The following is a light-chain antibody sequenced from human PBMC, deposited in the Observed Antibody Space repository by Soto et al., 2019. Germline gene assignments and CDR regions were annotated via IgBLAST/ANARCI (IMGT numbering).Light chain of an antibody. CDR1: QSISNY. V-gene: IGKV1-39*01. CDR2: AAS. Sequence: DIQMTQSPSSLSPSIGDRVTITCRAGQSISNYLNWYQQKPGKAPKLLIYAASSLQSGVPSRFSGSGSGTDFTLTISSLQPEDFATYYCQQSYSTPRTFGQGTKLEIK. CDR3: QQSYSTPRT. J-gene: IGKJ2*01.